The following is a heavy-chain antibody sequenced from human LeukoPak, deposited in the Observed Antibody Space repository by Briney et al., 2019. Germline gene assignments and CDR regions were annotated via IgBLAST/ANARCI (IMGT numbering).Heavy chain of an antibody. CDR2: ISGSGGST. CDR3: AKSFGVVIPRYYFDY. J-gene: IGHJ4*02. CDR1: GITLSNYG. D-gene: IGHD3-3*01. Sequence: GGSLRLSCAVSGITLSNYGMSWVRQAPGKGLEWVSAISGSGGSTYYADSVKGRFTISRDNSKNTLYLQMNSLRAEDTAVYYCAKSFGVVIPRYYFDYWGQGTLVTVSS. V-gene: IGHV3-23*01.